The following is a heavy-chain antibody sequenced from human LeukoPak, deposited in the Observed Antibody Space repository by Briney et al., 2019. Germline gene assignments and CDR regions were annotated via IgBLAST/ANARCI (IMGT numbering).Heavy chain of an antibody. J-gene: IGHJ4*02. CDR3: AKGHRDTIFGVVIPYYFDY. D-gene: IGHD3-3*01. CDR2: ISGSGGST. Sequence: PGGSLRLSCAASGFTFSSYAMSWVRQAPGKGLEWVSAISGSGGSTYYADSVKGRFTISRDNSKNTLYLQMNSLRAEDTAVYYCAKGHRDTIFGVVIPYYFDYWGQGTLVTASS. V-gene: IGHV3-23*01. CDR1: GFTFSSYA.